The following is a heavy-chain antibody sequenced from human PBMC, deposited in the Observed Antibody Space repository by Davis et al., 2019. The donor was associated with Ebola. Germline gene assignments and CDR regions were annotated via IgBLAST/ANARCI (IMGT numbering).Heavy chain of an antibody. Sequence: GESLKISCAASGFTFSSYWMSWVRQAPGKGLEWVANIKQDGSEKYYVDSVKGRFTISRDNSKSTLYLQMNSLRAEDTAVYYCARDSELTSGPLELDDWGQGTLVTVSS. CDR2: IKQDGSEK. CDR1: GFTFSSYW. CDR3: ARDSELTSGPLELDD. D-gene: IGHD1-7*01. J-gene: IGHJ4*02. V-gene: IGHV3-7*03.